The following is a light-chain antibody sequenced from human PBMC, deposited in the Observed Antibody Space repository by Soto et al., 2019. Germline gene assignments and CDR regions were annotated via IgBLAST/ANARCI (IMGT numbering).Light chain of an antibody. CDR3: AAWDDSLSGYV. J-gene: IGLJ1*01. V-gene: IGLV1-47*02. CDR1: SSNIGSNY. Sequence: QSALTQPPSASGTPGQRVTISCSGSSSNIGSNYVYWYQQLPGTAPKLLIYSNNQRPSGVPDRFSGSKSGTSAPLAISGLRSEDEADYYCAAWDDSLSGYVFGAGTKLTVL. CDR2: SNN.